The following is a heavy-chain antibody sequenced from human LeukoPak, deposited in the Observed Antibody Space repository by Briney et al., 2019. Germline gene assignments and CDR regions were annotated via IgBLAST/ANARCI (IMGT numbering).Heavy chain of an antibody. CDR3: ARENSGSYYFLPAHYFDY. V-gene: IGHV4-4*07. CDR2: IYTSGST. CDR1: GGSISSYY. J-gene: IGHJ4*02. D-gene: IGHD1-26*01. Sequence: PSETLSLTCTVSGGSISSYYWSWIRQPAGKGLEWIGRIYTSGSTNYNPSLKSRVTMSVDTSKNQFSLKLSSVTAADTAVYYCARENSGSYYFLPAHYFDYWGQGTLVTVSS.